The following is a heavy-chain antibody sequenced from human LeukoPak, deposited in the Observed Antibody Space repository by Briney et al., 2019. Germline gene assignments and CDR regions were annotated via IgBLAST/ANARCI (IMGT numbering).Heavy chain of an antibody. CDR1: GFTFSSYA. CDR2: ISYDGSNK. Sequence: PGGSLRLSCAASGFTFSSYAMHWVRQAPGKGLEWVAVISYDGSNKYYADSVKGRFTISRDNSKNTLYLQMNSLRAEDTAVYYCAKDRWEHRVFDYWGQGTLVTVSS. V-gene: IGHV3-30-3*01. J-gene: IGHJ4*02. CDR3: AKDRWEHRVFDY. D-gene: IGHD4-23*01.